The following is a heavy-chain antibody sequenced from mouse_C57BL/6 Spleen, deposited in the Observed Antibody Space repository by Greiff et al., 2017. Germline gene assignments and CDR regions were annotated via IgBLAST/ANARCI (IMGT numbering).Heavy chain of an antibody. Sequence: EVQLQQSGPELVKPGASVKISCKASGYSFTGYYMNWVKQSPEKSLEWIGEINPSTGGTTYNQKFKAKATLTVDKSSSTAYMQLTSLTSEDSAVYYCARSEAQATGSWFAYWGQGTLVTVSA. CDR1: GYSFTGYY. V-gene: IGHV1-42*01. D-gene: IGHD3-2*02. CDR2: INPSTGGT. J-gene: IGHJ3*01. CDR3: ARSEAQATGSWFAY.